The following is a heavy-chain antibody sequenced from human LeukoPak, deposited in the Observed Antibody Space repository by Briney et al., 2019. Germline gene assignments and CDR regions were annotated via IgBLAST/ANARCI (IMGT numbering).Heavy chain of an antibody. J-gene: IGHJ4*02. CDR1: GYTFTSYG. CDR2: ISAYNGNT. V-gene: IGHV1-18*01. Sequence: GASVKVSCKASGYTFTSYGISWVRQAPGQGLEWMGWISAYNGNTGYAQKLQGRVTMTTDTSTSAAYMELRSLRSDDTAVYYCARDPSYGDYVGEFDYWGQGTLVTVSS. CDR3: ARDPSYGDYVGEFDY. D-gene: IGHD4-17*01.